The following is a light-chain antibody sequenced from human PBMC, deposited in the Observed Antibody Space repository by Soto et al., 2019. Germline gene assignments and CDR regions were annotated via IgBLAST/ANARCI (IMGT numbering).Light chain of an antibody. CDR1: QGISSY. J-gene: IGKJ1*01. CDR2: AAS. Sequence: DIQLTQSPSFLSASVGDRVTITCRASQGISSYLAWYQQKPGKAPKLLIYAASTLQSGGPSRFSGSGSVTGFTLTISSLQPEDFATYYCQQLNSYPWTFGQGTKVEIK. V-gene: IGKV1-9*01. CDR3: QQLNSYPWT.